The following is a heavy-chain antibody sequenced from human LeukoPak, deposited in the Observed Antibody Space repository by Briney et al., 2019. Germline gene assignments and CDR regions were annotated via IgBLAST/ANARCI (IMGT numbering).Heavy chain of an antibody. CDR3: AKPGIAAASTSPNWFDP. D-gene: IGHD6-13*01. J-gene: IGHJ5*02. CDR1: GFTFSSYG. Sequence: GGSLRLSCAASGFTFSSYGMHWVRQAPGKGLEWVAVISYDGGNKYYADSVKGRFTISRDNSKNTLYLQMNSLRAEDTAVYYCAKPGIAAASTSPNWFDPWGQGTLVTVSS. CDR2: ISYDGGNK. V-gene: IGHV3-30*18.